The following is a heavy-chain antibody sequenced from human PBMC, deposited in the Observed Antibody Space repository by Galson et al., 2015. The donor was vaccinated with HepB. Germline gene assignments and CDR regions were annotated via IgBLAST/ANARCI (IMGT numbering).Heavy chain of an antibody. CDR1: GFTFSSYG. J-gene: IGHJ4*02. V-gene: IGHV3-30*18. CDR2: ISYDGSNK. Sequence: SLRLSCAASGFTFSSYGMHWVRQAPGKGLEWVAVISYDGSNKYYADSVKGRFTISRDNSKNTLYLQMNSLRAEDTAVYYCAKVNYYGSGIPYYFDYWGQGTLVTVSS. D-gene: IGHD3-10*01. CDR3: AKVNYYGSGIPYYFDY.